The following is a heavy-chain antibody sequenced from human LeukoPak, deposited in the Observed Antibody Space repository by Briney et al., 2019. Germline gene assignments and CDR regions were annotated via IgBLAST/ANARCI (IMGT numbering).Heavy chain of an antibody. CDR3: ARDSSLGRVLYDY. D-gene: IGHD1-26*01. Sequence: ASVKVSCKASGGTFSSYAISWVRQAPGQGLEWMGRIIPILGIANYAQKFQGRVTITADNSTSTAYMELSSLRSEDTAVYYCARDSSLGRVLYDYWGQGTLVTVSS. CDR1: GGTFSSYA. CDR2: IIPILGIA. V-gene: IGHV1-69*04. J-gene: IGHJ4*02.